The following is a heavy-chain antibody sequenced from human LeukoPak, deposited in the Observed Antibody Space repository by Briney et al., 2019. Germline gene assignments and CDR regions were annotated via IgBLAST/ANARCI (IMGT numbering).Heavy chain of an antibody. CDR2: IYYSGST. Sequence: PSETLSLTCTVSGGSISSYYWSWIRQPPGKGLEWIGYIYYSGSTNYNPSLKSRVTISVDTSKNQFSLKLSSVTAADTAVYYCARGFYLANNWFDPWGQGTLVTVSS. J-gene: IGHJ5*02. D-gene: IGHD3-3*01. CDR3: ARGFYLANNWFDP. V-gene: IGHV4-59*01. CDR1: GGSISSYY.